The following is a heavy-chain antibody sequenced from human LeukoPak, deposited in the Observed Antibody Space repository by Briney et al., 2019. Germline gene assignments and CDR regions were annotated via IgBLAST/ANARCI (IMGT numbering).Heavy chain of an antibody. J-gene: IGHJ3*02. CDR2: INPSGDST. V-gene: IGHV1-46*01. CDR3: ARDHGDAFDI. Sequence: ASVKVSCKASAHTFTNYYIHWVRQAPGQGLEWMGIINPSGDSTSYARKFQGRVTMTRDTSTSTVYMELSSLRSEDTAVYYCARDHGDAFDIWGQGTMVTVSS. CDR1: AHTFTNYY.